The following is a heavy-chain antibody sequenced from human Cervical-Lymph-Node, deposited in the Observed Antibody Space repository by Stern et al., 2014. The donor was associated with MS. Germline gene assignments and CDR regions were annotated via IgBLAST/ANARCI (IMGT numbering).Heavy chain of an antibody. CDR3: ARDTVTGYGFDY. J-gene: IGHJ4*02. CDR1: GFTFSSFG. CDR2: IWSDGSNE. V-gene: IGHV3-33*01. Sequence: VQLVESGGGVVHPGRSLRLSCAASGFTFSSFGMHWVRQAPDKGLEWVAVIWSDGSNEYYADSVKGRFTISRDNSKNTLYLQMNSLRGEDTAVYYCARDTVTGYGFDYWGQGALVTVSS. D-gene: IGHD3-9*01.